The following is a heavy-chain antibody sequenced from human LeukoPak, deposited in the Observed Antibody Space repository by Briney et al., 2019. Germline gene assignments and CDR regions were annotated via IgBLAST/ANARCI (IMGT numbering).Heavy chain of an antibody. J-gene: IGHJ5*02. CDR3: ARGDGYCSSISCLNWFDP. CDR1: GGSISSGDYY. D-gene: IGHD2-2*03. Sequence: PSETLSLTCTVSGGSISSGDYYWSWIRQHPGKGLEWIGYIYYSGSTYYNPSLKSRVTISADTSKNQFSLKLSSVTAADTAVHYCARGDGYCSSISCLNWFDPWGQGTLVTVSS. V-gene: IGHV4-31*03. CDR2: IYYSGST.